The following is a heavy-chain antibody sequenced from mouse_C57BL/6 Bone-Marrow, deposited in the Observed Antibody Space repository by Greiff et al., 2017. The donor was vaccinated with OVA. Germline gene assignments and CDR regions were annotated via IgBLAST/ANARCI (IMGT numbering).Heavy chain of an antibody. Sequence: VQLQQSGAELVRPGTSVKVPCKASGYAFTNYLIEWVKQRPGPGLEWIGVINPGSGGTNYNEKFKGKATLTADKSSSTAYMQLSSLTSEDSAVYFCARGRLLWYFDVWGTGTTVTVSS. J-gene: IGHJ1*03. CDR1: GYAFTNYL. CDR3: ARGRLLWYFDV. V-gene: IGHV1-54*01. CDR2: INPGSGGT. D-gene: IGHD2-3*01.